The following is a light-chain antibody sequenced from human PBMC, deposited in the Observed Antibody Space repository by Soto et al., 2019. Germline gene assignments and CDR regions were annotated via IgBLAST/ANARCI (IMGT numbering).Light chain of an antibody. J-gene: IGKJ4*01. CDR3: QQRSNWPPVLT. CDR1: QSVSSH. CDR2: GES. Sequence: EIVLTQSPASLSLSPGERATLSCRASQSVSSHLAWFQQRPGQAPRLLIYGESNRATGIPARFGGSGSGTNFTHTISSVEPEDFAVYYCQQRSNWPPVLTFGGGTKAEIK. V-gene: IGKV3-11*01.